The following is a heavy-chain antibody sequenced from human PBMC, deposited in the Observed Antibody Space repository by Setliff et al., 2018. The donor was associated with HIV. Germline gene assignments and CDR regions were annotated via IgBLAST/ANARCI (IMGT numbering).Heavy chain of an antibody. CDR1: GFTFSSYW. V-gene: IGHV3-74*01. Sequence: PSETLSLSCAASGFTFSSYWMHWVRQAPGKGLVWVSRINSDGSSTSYADSVKGRFTISRDNAKNTLYLQMNSLRAEDTAVYYCARERITMVRGVSPRVFDIWGQGTMVTVSS. CDR2: INSDGSST. J-gene: IGHJ3*02. CDR3: ARERITMVRGVSPRVFDI. D-gene: IGHD3-10*01.